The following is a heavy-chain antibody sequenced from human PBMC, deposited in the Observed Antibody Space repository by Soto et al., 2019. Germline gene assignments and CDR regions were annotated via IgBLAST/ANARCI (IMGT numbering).Heavy chain of an antibody. CDR2: VNPKSGGT. CDR3: ARGDSTDCSNGVCSFFYNHDMDV. Sequence: SVKVSCKASGYSFTDYHIHWVRQAPGQGLEWLGRVNPKSGGTSTAQKFQGWVTMTTDTSISTASMELTRLTSDDTAIYYCARGDSTDCSNGVCSFFYNHDMDVWGQGTTVTVSS. V-gene: IGHV1-2*04. CDR1: GYSFTDYH. J-gene: IGHJ6*02. D-gene: IGHD2-8*01.